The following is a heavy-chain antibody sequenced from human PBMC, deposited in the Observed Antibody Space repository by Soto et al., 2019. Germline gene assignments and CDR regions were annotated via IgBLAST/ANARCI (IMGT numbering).Heavy chain of an antibody. J-gene: IGHJ4*02. V-gene: IGHV3-74*01. CDR2: INSDGSST. CDR1: GFTFSSYW. Sequence: GGSLRLSCAASGFTFSSYWMHWVRQAPGKGLVWVSRINSDGSSTSYADSVKGRFTISRDNAKNTLYLQMNSLRAEDTAVYYCARGGYYYDSSGYYQFDYWGQGTLVTVSS. CDR3: ARGGYYYDSSGYYQFDY. D-gene: IGHD3-22*01.